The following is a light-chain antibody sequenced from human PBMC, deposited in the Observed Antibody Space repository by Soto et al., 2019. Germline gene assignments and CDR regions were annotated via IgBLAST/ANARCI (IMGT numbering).Light chain of an antibody. CDR3: QQYNNGPLT. V-gene: IGKV3-15*01. J-gene: IGKJ4*01. CDR2: DAS. Sequence: EIVMTQSPATLSVSPGKRATLSCTASQSVNRNLSWYQQKPGQTPRLIIYDASSSATSIPARFSGSGSGTDFTITISRLQSEDFAVYYCQQYNNGPLTFGGGTNVEIK. CDR1: QSVNRN.